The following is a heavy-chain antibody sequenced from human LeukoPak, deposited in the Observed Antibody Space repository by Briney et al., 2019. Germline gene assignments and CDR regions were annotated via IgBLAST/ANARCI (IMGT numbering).Heavy chain of an antibody. CDR2: FNTDGRST. V-gene: IGHV3-74*01. D-gene: IGHD4-23*01. Sequence: GGSLRLSCPASGFTFINYWLHWVRLAPCKGLVWVSRFNTDGRSTSYADSVKGRFTISRDNAKNTVYLQMNSLRAEDTAVYYCERLSTVITWGQGTLVTVSS. J-gene: IGHJ5*02. CDR3: ERLSTVIT. CDR1: GFTFINYW.